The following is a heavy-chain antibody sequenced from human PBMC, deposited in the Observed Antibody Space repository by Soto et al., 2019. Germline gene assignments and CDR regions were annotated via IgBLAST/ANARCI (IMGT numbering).Heavy chain of an antibody. CDR3: AKHNTGITVAGYVSFDR. CDR2: IYYSGSS. CDR1: GASISSTNYY. D-gene: IGHD6-19*01. Sequence: SETLSLTCTVSGASISSTNYYWDWLRQSPGEGLEWIGGIYYSGSSYYSPSLKSRVTISVDTSKNQFSLRLTSVTAADTALYYCAKHNTGITVAGYVSFDRWGQGTLVTVSS. J-gene: IGHJ4*02. V-gene: IGHV4-39*01.